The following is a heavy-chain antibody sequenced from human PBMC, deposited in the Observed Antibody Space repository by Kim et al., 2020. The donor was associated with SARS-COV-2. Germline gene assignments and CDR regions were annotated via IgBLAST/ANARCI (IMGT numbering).Heavy chain of an antibody. CDR3: ARDRETSGSFWGYAAFD. CDR2: MNHDGSQI. Sequence: GGSLRLSCAASGFTFSRSWMGWVRQSPGKGLEWVANMNHDGSQIYYVDSVRGRFTISRANAKNSLYLQMTSLRSEDTALYYCARDRETSGSFWGYAAFD. CDR1: GFTFSRSW. V-gene: IGHV3-7*01. J-gene: IGHJ3*02. D-gene: IGHD1-26*01.